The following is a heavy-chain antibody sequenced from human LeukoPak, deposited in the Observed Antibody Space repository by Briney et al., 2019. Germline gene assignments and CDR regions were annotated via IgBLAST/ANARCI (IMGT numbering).Heavy chain of an antibody. V-gene: IGHV4-4*02. D-gene: IGHD2-21*01. CDR3: ARVASSVGNSLSYMDV. J-gene: IGHJ6*03. Sequence: PSETLSPTCAVSGASISDNNWWNWVRPSPGKGLEWIGEIYLNGMTNYNPSLKSRVIISRDESTNQFSLTLISVTAADTAVYYCARVASSVGNSLSYMDVWGKGTTVTV. CDR2: IYLNGMT. CDR1: GASISDNNW.